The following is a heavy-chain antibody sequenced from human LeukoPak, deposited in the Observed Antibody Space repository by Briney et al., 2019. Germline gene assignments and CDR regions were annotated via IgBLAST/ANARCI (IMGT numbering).Heavy chain of an antibody. CDR3: AKDRSNLNYGSGSLNY. D-gene: IGHD3-10*01. J-gene: IGHJ4*02. Sequence: GGSLRLSCAASGFTFSSYAMSWVRQAPGKGLEWVSAISGGGGSTYYADSVKGRFTISRDNSKNTLYLQMNSLRAEDTAVYYCAKDRSNLNYGSGSLNYWGQGTLVTVSS. CDR2: ISGGGGST. V-gene: IGHV3-23*01. CDR1: GFTFSSYA.